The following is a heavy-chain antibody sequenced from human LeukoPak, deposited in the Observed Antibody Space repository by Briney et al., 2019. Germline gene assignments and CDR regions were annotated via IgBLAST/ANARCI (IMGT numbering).Heavy chain of an antibody. D-gene: IGHD1-26*01. J-gene: IGHJ4*02. CDR3: ARQSVDGSSFE. V-gene: IGHV4-38-2*01. Sequence: SETLSLTCAVSGYSISSGYYWGWIRQPPGKGLEWIGSIYHSGSTYYNPSLKSRVTISVDTSKNQFSLKLSSVTAADTAVYYCARQSVDGSSFEWGQGTLVTVSS. CDR1: GYSISSGYY. CDR2: IYHSGST.